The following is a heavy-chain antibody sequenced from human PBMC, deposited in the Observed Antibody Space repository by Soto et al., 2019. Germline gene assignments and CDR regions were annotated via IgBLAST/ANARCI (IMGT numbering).Heavy chain of an antibody. CDR3: ARDRLIAVGTDYGMDV. D-gene: IGHD6-19*01. J-gene: IGHJ6*02. Sequence: EVQLVESGGGLVKPGGSLRLSCAASGFTFSSYSMNWVRQAPGKGLEWVSSISSSSSYIYYADSVKGRFTISRDNAKNSLYLQMNSLRAEDTAVYYCARDRLIAVGTDYGMDVWGQGTTVTVSS. CDR2: ISSSSSYI. V-gene: IGHV3-21*01. CDR1: GFTFSSYS.